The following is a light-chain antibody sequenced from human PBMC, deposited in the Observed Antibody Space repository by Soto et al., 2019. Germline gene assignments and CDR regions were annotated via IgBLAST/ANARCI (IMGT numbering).Light chain of an antibody. Sequence: DIEMTQSSSSLSASVGDRVTITCRASQSISFYLNWYQQKPGKAPKLLIYTASNVQSGVPSRISGSGSGTEFTLTITSLQPEDFATYYCQQSYSMPRTFGQGTKV. CDR1: QSISFY. V-gene: IGKV1-39*01. CDR2: TAS. J-gene: IGKJ1*01. CDR3: QQSYSMPRT.